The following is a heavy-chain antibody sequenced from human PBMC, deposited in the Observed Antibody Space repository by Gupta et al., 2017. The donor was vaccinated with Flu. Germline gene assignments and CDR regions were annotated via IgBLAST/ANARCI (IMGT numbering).Heavy chain of an antibody. V-gene: IGHV1-69*01. CDR3: ARKGGGHCSGGTCYSFDY. D-gene: IGHD2-15*01. J-gene: IGHJ4*02. CDR1: GVTFSSYA. CDR2: IIPVFGPT. Sequence: QVQLVQSGAEVKKPGSSVKVSCKASGVTFSSYAINWVRQAPGQGLEWMGGIIPVFGPTNYAQKFQGRVTITADESTSTAYMGLSSLRSEDTAGYYCARKGGGHCSGGTCYSFDYWGQGTLVTVSS.